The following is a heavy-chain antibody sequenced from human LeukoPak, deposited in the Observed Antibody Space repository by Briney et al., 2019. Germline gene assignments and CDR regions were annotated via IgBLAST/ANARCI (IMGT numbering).Heavy chain of an antibody. D-gene: IGHD5-18*01. Sequence: GGSLRLSCAASGFTFSTYIMNWVRQAPGKGLEWVSYISSSGSTIYYADSVKGRFTISRDNAKNSLYLQMNSLRAEDTAVYYCVKGASVDTAMAYYYYYMDVWGKGTTVTVSS. V-gene: IGHV3-48*04. J-gene: IGHJ6*03. CDR1: GFTFSTYI. CDR2: ISSSGSTI. CDR3: VKGASVDTAMAYYYYYMDV.